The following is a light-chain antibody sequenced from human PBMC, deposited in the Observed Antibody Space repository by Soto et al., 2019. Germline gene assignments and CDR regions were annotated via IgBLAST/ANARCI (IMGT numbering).Light chain of an antibody. CDR2: AAS. V-gene: IGKV1-39*01. CDR1: QSISSY. J-gene: IGKJ2*01. Sequence: DIQMTQSPSSLSASVGDRVTITCRASQSISSYLNWYQQKPGKAPKLLIYAASSLQSGVPSRFSGSGSGTDFTLTISSRQPEDFASYYCQQSYSTPPTYTFGQGTKLEIK. CDR3: QQSYSTPPTYT.